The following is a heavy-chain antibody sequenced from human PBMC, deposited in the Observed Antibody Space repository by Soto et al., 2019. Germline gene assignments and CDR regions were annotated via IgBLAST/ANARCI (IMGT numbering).Heavy chain of an antibody. J-gene: IGHJ4*02. D-gene: IGHD1-26*01. CDR3: ARDRGSYALDY. Sequence: QDQLVQSGAEVKKPGASVKVSSRPPGSTFPGKGLTWVERPPGQGLEWMGWISANNGNTNYAQKLQGRVTMTTDTSTSTAYMELRSLRSDDTAVYYCARDRGSYALDYWGQGTLVTVSS. CDR2: ISANNGNT. CDR1: GSTFPGKG. V-gene: IGHV1-18*01.